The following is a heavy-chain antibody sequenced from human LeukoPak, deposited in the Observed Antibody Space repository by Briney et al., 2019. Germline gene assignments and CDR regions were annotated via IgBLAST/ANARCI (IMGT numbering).Heavy chain of an antibody. CDR2: IYYSGST. CDR1: GGSISSYY. CDR3: AREGGGYCSSTSCFPPYNWFDP. J-gene: IGHJ5*02. V-gene: IGHV4-59*01. D-gene: IGHD2-2*01. Sequence: PSETLSLTCTVSGGSISSYYWSWIRQPPGKGLGWIGYIYYSGSTNYNPSLKSRVTISVDTSKNQFSLKLSSVTAADTAVYYCAREGGGYCSSTSCFPPYNWFDPWGQGTLVTVSS.